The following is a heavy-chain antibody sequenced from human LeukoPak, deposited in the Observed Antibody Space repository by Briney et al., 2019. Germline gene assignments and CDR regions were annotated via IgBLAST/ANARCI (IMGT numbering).Heavy chain of an antibody. CDR2: ISFNELHK. CDR3: AKSHESGDYRSPNYYYYMDV. V-gene: IGHV3-30-3*02. D-gene: IGHD4-17*01. J-gene: IGHJ6*03. Sequence: GGSLRLSCAASGFTFSSYGMHWVRQAPGKGLEWVAVISFNELHKYYADSVKGRFTISRDNSKNTMYLQMNSLRGEDTALYYCAKSHESGDYRSPNYYYYMDVWGKGTTVTVSS. CDR1: GFTFSSYG.